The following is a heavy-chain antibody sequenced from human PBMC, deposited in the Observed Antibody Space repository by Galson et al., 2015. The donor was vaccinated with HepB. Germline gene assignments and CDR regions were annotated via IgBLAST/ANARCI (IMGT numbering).Heavy chain of an antibody. CDR3: ARAYDYNLYNWFDP. V-gene: IGHV3-7*01. CDR2: INQGGSEK. D-gene: IGHD5-12*01. CDR1: GFTFSNYW. Sequence: SLRLSCAASGFTFSNYWMSWVRQAPGKGLEWVARINQGGSEKYYVDSVKGRFTISRDNAKNSLYLQMNSLRAEDTAVYYCARAYDYNLYNWFDPWGQGTLVTVSS. J-gene: IGHJ5*02.